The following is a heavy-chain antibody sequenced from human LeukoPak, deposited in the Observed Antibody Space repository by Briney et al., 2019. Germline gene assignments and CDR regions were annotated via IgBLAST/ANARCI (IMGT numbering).Heavy chain of an antibody. CDR2: IYYSGST. Sequence: SETLSLTCTVSGGSISSSSYYWGWIRQPPGKGLEWIGSIYYSGSTYYNPSLKSRVTISVDTSKNQFSLKLSSVTAADTAVYYCARGRLGSRYYYYYMDVWGKGTTVTVSS. CDR1: GGSISSSSYY. V-gene: IGHV4-39*07. D-gene: IGHD3-16*01. J-gene: IGHJ6*03. CDR3: ARGRLGSRYYYYYMDV.